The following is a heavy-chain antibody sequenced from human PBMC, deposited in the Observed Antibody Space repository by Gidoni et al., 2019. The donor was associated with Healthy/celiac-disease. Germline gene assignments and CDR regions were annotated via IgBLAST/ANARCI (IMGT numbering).Heavy chain of an antibody. Sequence: EVQLVESGGGLVQPGGSLRLSCAASGFTVSSNYMRWVRQAPGKGLEWFSVIYSGGSTYYADSVKCRFTISRDNSKNTLYLQMNSLSAEDTAVYYCAKAEYYYDSSGYLPFNYWGQGTLVTVSS. V-gene: IGHV3-66*02. CDR3: AKAEYYYDSSGYLPFNY. CDR1: GFTVSSNY. CDR2: IYSGGST. J-gene: IGHJ4*02. D-gene: IGHD3-22*01.